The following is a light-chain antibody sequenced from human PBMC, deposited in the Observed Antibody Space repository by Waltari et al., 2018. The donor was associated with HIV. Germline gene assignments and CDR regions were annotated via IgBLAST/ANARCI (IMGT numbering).Light chain of an antibody. J-gene: IGLJ1*01. CDR2: QDS. CDR1: KLGDKY. Sequence: SYELTQPPSVSVSPGQTASITCSGDKLGDKYACWYQQKPGQSPVLVIYQDSKRPSGLPERFSGSNSGNTATLTISGTQAMDEADYYCQAWDSSTGLYVFGTGTKVTVL. CDR3: QAWDSSTGLYV. V-gene: IGLV3-1*01.